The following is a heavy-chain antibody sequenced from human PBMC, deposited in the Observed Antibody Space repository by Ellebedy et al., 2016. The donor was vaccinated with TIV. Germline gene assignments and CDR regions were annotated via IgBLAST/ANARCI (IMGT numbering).Heavy chain of an antibody. Sequence: PGGSLRLSCAASGFTFSSYWMHWVRQAPGKGLVWVSRINSDGSSSTYADSVKGRFTISRDNAKNTLYLQMNSLRVEDTAVYYCARDRQYSSGWKGAVDYWGQGTLVTVSS. J-gene: IGHJ4*02. CDR1: GFTFSSYW. CDR3: ARDRQYSSGWKGAVDY. V-gene: IGHV3-74*01. CDR2: INSDGSSS. D-gene: IGHD6-19*01.